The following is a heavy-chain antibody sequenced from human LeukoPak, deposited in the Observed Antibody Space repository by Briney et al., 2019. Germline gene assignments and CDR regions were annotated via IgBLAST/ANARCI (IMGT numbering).Heavy chain of an antibody. V-gene: IGHV1-69*13. CDR3: ARACSSGFNWFDP. J-gene: IGHJ5*02. Sequence: SVKVSCKASGGTFSSYAISWVRQAPGQGLEWMGGIIPIFGTANYAQKFRGRVTITADESTSTAYMELSSLRSEDTAVYYCARACSSGFNWFDPWGQGTLVTVSS. CDR2: IIPIFGTA. CDR1: GGTFSSYA. D-gene: IGHD6-19*01.